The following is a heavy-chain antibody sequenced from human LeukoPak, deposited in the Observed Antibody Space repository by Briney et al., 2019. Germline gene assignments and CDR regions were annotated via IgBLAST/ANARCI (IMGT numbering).Heavy chain of an antibody. J-gene: IGHJ4*02. CDR1: GFTFSSYA. V-gene: IGHV3-23*01. CDR2: ISGSGEYT. D-gene: IGHD3-22*01. CDR3: TKHAGARSGLYQGY. Sequence: PGGSLRLSCATSGFTFSSYAMSWVRQAPGEGLEWVSGISGSGEYTYYADSVKGRFTVSRDNAKNTLSLQMSTLGAEDTAVYYCTKHAGARSGLYQGYWGQGTLVTVSS.